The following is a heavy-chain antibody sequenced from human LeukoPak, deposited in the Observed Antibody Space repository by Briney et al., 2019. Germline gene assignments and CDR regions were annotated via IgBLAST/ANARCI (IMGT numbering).Heavy chain of an antibody. V-gene: IGHV4-31*03. Sequence: PSETLSLTCTVSGGSISSGGYYWSWIRQHPGKGLEWIGYIYYSGSTYYNPSLKSRVTISVDTSKNQFSLKLSSVTAADTAVYYCAREGGCSSTSCYKWIDYWGQGTLVTVSS. D-gene: IGHD2-2*02. J-gene: IGHJ4*02. CDR1: GGSISSGGYY. CDR3: AREGGCSSTSCYKWIDY. CDR2: IYYSGST.